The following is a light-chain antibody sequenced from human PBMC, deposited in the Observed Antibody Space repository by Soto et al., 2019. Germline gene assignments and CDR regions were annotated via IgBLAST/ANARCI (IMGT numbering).Light chain of an antibody. CDR1: QSLLDSDGDTY. V-gene: IGKV2-24*01. Sequence: DIVMTQTPLSSPVTLGQPASISCRSSQSLLDSDGDTYLSWLQQRPGQPPRLLIYKTSRRFSGVPDRLSGSGAGTDFTLKISRVEVEDVGVYYCMQATQFPHTFGQGTKLEI. CDR3: MQATQFPHT. J-gene: IGKJ2*01. CDR2: KTS.